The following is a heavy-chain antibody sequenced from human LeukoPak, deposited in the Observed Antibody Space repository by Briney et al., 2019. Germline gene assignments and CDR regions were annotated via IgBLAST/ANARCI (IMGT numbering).Heavy chain of an antibody. V-gene: IGHV3-23*01. J-gene: IGHJ4*02. Sequence: GGSLRLSCAASGFTVSSNYMSWARQAPGKGLEWVSAISGSGGSTYYADSVKGRFTISRDNSKNTLYLQMNSLRAEDTAVYYCAKSPLRKTAADFDYWGQGTLVTVSS. CDR1: GFTVSSNY. CDR3: AKSPLRKTAADFDY. CDR2: ISGSGGST. D-gene: IGHD6-13*01.